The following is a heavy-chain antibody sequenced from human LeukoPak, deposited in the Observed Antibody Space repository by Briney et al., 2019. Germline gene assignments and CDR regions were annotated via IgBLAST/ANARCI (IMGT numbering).Heavy chain of an antibody. J-gene: IGHJ4*02. D-gene: IGHD2-2*01. CDR3: ARGDCSSTSCYYFDY. CDR1: GGSISSSSYY. Sequence: PSETLSLTCTVSGGSISSSSYYWGWIRQPPGKGLEWIGNIYYSGSTYYNPSLKSRVTISVDTSKNQFSLKLSSVTAADTAVYYCARGDCSSTSCYYFDYWGQGTLVTVSS. CDR2: IYYSGST. V-gene: IGHV4-39*01.